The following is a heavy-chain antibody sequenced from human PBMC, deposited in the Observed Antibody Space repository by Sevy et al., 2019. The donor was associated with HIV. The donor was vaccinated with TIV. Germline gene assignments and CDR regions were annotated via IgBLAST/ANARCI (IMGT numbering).Heavy chain of an antibody. CDR3: GRQIASATTN. J-gene: IGHJ4*02. CDR2: LSDGDGTIT. Sequence: WGSLRLSCAASGFTFSTYDMNWVRQAPGKGLEWVSVLSDGDGTITFYADSVRGRFTISRDNAKNTVYLQMNSLRAEDTAIYYCGRQIASATTNWGQGTLVTVSS. CDR1: GFTFSTYD. D-gene: IGHD6-13*01. V-gene: IGHV3-23*01.